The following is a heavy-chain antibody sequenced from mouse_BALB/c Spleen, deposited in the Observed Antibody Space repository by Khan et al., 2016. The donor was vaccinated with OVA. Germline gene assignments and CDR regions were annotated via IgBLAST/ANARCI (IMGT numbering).Heavy chain of an antibody. J-gene: IGHJ4*01. Sequence: EVQLQESGPGLVKPSQSLSLTCTVTGYSITSNYAWNWIRQFPGNKLEWMGYISYSGSTSYNPSLKSRISITRDTSKKQFFLQLNSVTSEDTATYYCARGNDYGYAMDYCGQGTSVTVSS. CDR1: GYSITSNYA. CDR2: ISYSGST. V-gene: IGHV3-2*02. CDR3: ARGNDYGYAMDY. D-gene: IGHD1-1*01.